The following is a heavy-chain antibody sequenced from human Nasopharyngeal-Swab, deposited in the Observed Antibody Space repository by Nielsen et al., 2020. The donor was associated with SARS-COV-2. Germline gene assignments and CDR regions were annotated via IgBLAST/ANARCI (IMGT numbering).Heavy chain of an antibody. CDR3: AGGITGTRRPDAFDF. Sequence: GESLKISCAASGFTFSSYSMNWVRQAPGKGLEWVSYISSSSSTIYYADSVKGRFTISRDNAKNSLYLQMNSLRDEDTAVYYCAGGITGTRRPDAFDFWGQGTMVTVSS. V-gene: IGHV3-48*02. D-gene: IGHD1-20*01. J-gene: IGHJ3*01. CDR1: GFTFSSYS. CDR2: ISSSSSTI.